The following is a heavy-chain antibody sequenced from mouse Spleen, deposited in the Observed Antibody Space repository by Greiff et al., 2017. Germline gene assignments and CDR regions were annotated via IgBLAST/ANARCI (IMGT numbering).Heavy chain of an antibody. D-gene: IGHD1-1*01. V-gene: IGHV1-15*01. CDR2: IDPETGGT. CDR3: TRLSITTVVAGAMDY. J-gene: IGHJ4*01. CDR1: GYTFTDYE. Sequence: VQLQQSGPELVKPGASVKMSCKASGYTFTDYEMHWVKQTPVHGLEWIGAIDPETGGTAYNQKFKGKAILTADKSSSTAYMELRSLTSEDSAVYYCTRLSITTVVAGAMDYWGQGTSVTVSS.